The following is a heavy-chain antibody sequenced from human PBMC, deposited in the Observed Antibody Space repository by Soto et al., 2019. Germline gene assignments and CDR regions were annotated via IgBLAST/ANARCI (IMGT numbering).Heavy chain of an antibody. V-gene: IGHV3-74*02. CDR3: ARGSGVGDL. D-gene: IGHD3-10*01. J-gene: IGHJ3*01. CDR2: INRDGSST. CDR1: GFTFSSYW. Sequence: EVQLVESGGGLVQPGGPLRLSCAASGFTFSSYWMHWVRQGPGKGLVWVARINRDGSSTNYADSVKGRFTISRDNAKNMLYLQMNRLRAGETAVYYCARGSGVGDLWGQGTMVTVSS.